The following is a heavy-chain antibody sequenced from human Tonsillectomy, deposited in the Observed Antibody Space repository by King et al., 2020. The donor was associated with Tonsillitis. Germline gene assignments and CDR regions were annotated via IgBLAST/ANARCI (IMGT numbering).Heavy chain of an antibody. CDR3: ARHGLYGSGSSTSSWFDP. V-gene: IGHV4-39*01. CDR1: GGSISNSSDY. CDR2: IYYSGGT. D-gene: IGHD3-10*01. Sequence: LQLQESGPGLVKPSGTLALTCTVSGGSISNSSDYWGWIRQPPGKGLEWIGSIYYSGGTYYNLSLKSRVTIFVDTSKNQFSLTLRSVTAADTAVYSCARHGLYGSGSSTSSWFDPWGQGTLVTVSS. J-gene: IGHJ5*02.